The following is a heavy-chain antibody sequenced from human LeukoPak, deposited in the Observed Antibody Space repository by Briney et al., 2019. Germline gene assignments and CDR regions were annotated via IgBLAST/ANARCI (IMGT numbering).Heavy chain of an antibody. CDR1: GVSISSYY. V-gene: IGHV4-59*01. J-gene: IGHJ4*02. D-gene: IGHD5-12*01. CDR2: IYYSGST. CDR3: AKGYSGYDLDY. Sequence: SEALSLTCTVSGVSISSYYWSWIRQPPGKGLEWIGDIYYSGSTNYNPSLKSRVTISVDTSKNQFSLKLSSVTAADTAVYYCAKGYSGYDLDYWGQGTLVTVSS.